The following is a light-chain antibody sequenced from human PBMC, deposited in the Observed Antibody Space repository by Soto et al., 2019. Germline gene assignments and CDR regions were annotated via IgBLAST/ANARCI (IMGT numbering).Light chain of an antibody. CDR1: SSNIGSNA. CDR3: SSYTSSSTL. CDR2: TFA. Sequence: QAVLTQPPSASGTPGQRVTISCSGSSSNIGSNAVNWYQQLPGTAPKLLIYTFAQRPSGVPDRFSGSKSGTSASLAISGLQSEDEADYYCSSYTSSSTLFGTGTKLTVL. J-gene: IGLJ1*01. V-gene: IGLV1-44*01.